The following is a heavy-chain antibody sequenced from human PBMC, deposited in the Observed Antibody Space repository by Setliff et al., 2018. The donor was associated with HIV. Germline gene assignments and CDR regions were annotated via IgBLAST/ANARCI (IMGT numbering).Heavy chain of an antibody. Sequence: QAGGSLRLSCAASGFTFSSYAMSWVRQAPGKGLEWVSAISGSGGYTYYADSVKGRFTISRDNSKNTLYLQMNSLRAEDTAVYYCAKDIPVEGDSGYDPLFGYWGQGTLVTVSS. D-gene: IGHD5-12*01. V-gene: IGHV3-23*01. CDR3: AKDIPVEGDSGYDPLFGY. J-gene: IGHJ4*02. CDR2: ISGSGGYT. CDR1: GFTFSSYA.